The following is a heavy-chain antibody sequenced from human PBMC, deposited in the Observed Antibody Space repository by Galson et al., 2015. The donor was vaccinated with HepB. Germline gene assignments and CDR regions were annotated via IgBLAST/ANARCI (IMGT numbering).Heavy chain of an antibody. Sequence: CAISGDSVSSNSAAWNWIRQSPSRGLEWLGRTYYRSKWYNDYAVSVKSRITINPDTSKNQFSLQLNSVTPEDTAVYYCARVVRGYSSSWYRLKDAFDIWGQGTMVTVSS. CDR3: ARVVRGYSSSWYRLKDAFDI. V-gene: IGHV6-1*01. J-gene: IGHJ3*02. CDR1: GDSVSSNSAA. CDR2: TYYRSKWYN. D-gene: IGHD6-13*01.